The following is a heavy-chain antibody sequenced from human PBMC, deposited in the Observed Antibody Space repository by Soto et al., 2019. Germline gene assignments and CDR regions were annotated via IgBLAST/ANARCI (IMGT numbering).Heavy chain of an antibody. V-gene: IGHV3-30*14. CDR1: GFTFSSYA. J-gene: IGHJ6*02. Sequence: GGSLRLSCAASGFTFSSYAMHWVRQAPGKGLEWVAVISYDGSNKYYADSVKGRFTISRDNSKNTLYLQMNSLRAEDTAVYYCASPGIQLWQIQDYYYGMDVWGQGTTVTVSS. CDR2: ISYDGSNK. D-gene: IGHD5-18*01. CDR3: ASPGIQLWQIQDYYYGMDV.